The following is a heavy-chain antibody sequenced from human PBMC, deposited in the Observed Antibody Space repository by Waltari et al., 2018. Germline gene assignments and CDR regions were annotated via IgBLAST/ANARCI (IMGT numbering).Heavy chain of an antibody. J-gene: IGHJ6*02. Sequence: EVQLLESGGGLVQPGGSLRLSCAASGFTFSSYAMSWVRQAPGKGLEWVSAISGSGGRTYYANSVKGRFTCSRDNSKNTLYLQMNSLRAEDTAVYYCAKGITGTTNMDVWGQGTTVTVSS. CDR3: AKGITGTTNMDV. D-gene: IGHD1-7*01. CDR2: ISGSGGRT. CDR1: GFTFSSYA. V-gene: IGHV3-23*01.